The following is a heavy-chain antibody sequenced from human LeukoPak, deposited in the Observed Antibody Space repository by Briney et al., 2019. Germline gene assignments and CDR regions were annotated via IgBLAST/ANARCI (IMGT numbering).Heavy chain of an antibody. Sequence: SETLSLTCTVSGGSISSSSYYWGWIRQPPGKGLGWIGSIYCSGSTYYNSSLKSRVTISVDTSKNQFSLKRSAVTAADTAVYYCARADVWGWFDPWGQGTLVTVSS. CDR2: IYCSGST. V-gene: IGHV4-39*01. D-gene: IGHD7-27*01. J-gene: IGHJ5*02. CDR3: ARADVWGWFDP. CDR1: GGSISSSSYY.